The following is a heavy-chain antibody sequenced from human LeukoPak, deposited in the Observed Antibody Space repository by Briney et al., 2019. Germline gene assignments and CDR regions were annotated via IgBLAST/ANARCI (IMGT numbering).Heavy chain of an antibody. D-gene: IGHD4-11*01. J-gene: IGHJ3*02. V-gene: IGHV1-18*01. CDR3: ARSSVTTGDAFDI. CDR1: GLTFTSYG. Sequence: GASVKVSCKASGLTFTSYGISWVRQAPGQGLEWMGWISPYNGNTNYAQKIQGRVTMTTDTYTSTAYLELRSLRSDDTAVYYCARSSVTTGDAFDIWGQGTMLTVSS. CDR2: ISPYNGNT.